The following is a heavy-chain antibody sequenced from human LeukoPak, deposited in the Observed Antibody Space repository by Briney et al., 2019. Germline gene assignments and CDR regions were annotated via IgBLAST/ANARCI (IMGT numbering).Heavy chain of an antibody. CDR3: ARAREEQWLGNYYYYYMDV. V-gene: IGHV1-2*02. J-gene: IGHJ6*03. CDR2: INPNSGGT. D-gene: IGHD6-19*01. Sequence: GASVKVSCKASGYTFTGYYMHWVRQAPGQGLEWMGWINPNSGGTNYAQKFQGRVTMTRDTSISTAYMELSRLRSDDTAVYYCARAREEQWLGNYYYYYMDVWGKGTKVTVSS. CDR1: GYTFTGYY.